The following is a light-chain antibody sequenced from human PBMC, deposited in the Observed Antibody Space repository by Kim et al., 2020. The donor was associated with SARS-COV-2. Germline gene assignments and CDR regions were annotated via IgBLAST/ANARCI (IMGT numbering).Light chain of an antibody. J-gene: IGLJ3*02. CDR3: QVWDSNSDQGV. CDR1: NIGSKS. CDR2: YDS. Sequence: APGKTARITCGGNNIGSKSVHWYQQKPGQAPVLVIYYDSDRPSGIPERFSGSNSGNTATLTISRVEAGDEADYYCQVWDSNSDQGVFGGGTQLTVL. V-gene: IGLV3-21*04.